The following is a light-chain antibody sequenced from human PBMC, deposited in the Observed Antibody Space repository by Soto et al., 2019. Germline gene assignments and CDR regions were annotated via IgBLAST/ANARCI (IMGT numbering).Light chain of an antibody. CDR1: NSNIGRNT. CDR2: SNN. Sequence: QTVVTQPPSASGTPGQRVIISCSGSNSNIGRNTVNWCQQLPGTAPKLLIYSNNQRPSGVPDRFSGSKSGTSASLAISGLQSEDEADYYCAAWDDSLNGYVFGTGTKVTVL. CDR3: AAWDDSLNGYV. J-gene: IGLJ1*01. V-gene: IGLV1-44*01.